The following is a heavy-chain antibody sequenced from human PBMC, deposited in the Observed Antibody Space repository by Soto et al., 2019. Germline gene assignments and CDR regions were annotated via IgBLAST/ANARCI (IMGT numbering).Heavy chain of an antibody. CDR1: GYTFSSYD. V-gene: IGHV1-8*01. D-gene: IGHD6-6*01. J-gene: IGHJ6*02. CDR2: VNPKSGVT. Sequence: QVKLVQSGAEVKKPGASVKVSCKASGYTFSSYDINWVRQATGQGLEWMGWVNPKSGVTTYAQNFQGRVTMTTNTSTSTAYMELSGLRSGDTAVYYCARRRAVVAARRFNYYVMDVWGQGTTITVSS. CDR3: ARRRAVVAARRFNYYVMDV.